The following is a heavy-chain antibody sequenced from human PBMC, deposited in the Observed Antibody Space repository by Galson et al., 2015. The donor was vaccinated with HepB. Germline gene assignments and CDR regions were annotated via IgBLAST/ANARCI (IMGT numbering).Heavy chain of an antibody. CDR3: ARMHLGNWFDP. D-gene: IGHD7-27*01. Sequence: SLRLSCAASGFSVSNTYMSWVRQAPGKGLEWVSIINSGDRTYYADPVKGRFTISRHSSENTLYLQMNSLRAEDAARYYCARMHLGNWFDPWGQGTLVTVSS. CDR2: INSGDRT. CDR1: GFSVSNTY. J-gene: IGHJ5*02. V-gene: IGHV3-53*04.